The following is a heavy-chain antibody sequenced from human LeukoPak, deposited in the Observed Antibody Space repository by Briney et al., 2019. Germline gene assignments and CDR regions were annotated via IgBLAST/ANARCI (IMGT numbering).Heavy chain of an antibody. CDR1: GGSISGGPYY. Sequence: SETLSLTCAVSGGSISGGPYYWSWIRQPPGKGLEWIGYIYHSGITLYNPSLKNRVIISVDKSNNQFSLKLSSVTAADTAVYYCTRAHPPDGIFGVVIIPNWFDPWGQGTLVTVSS. CDR2: IYHSGIT. CDR3: TRAHPPDGIFGVVIIPNWFDP. D-gene: IGHD3-3*01. J-gene: IGHJ5*02. V-gene: IGHV4-30-2*01.